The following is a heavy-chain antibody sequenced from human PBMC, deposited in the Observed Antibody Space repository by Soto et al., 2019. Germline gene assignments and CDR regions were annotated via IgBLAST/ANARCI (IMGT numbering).Heavy chain of an antibody. CDR2: MNPNSGNT. V-gene: IGHV1-8*01. Sequence: QVQLVQSGAEVKKPGASVKVSCKASGYTFTSYDINWVRQATGQGLEWMGWMNPNSGNTGYAQKFHGRVTMTRNTSISTAYMELRSLRYEDTAVYYCARGYDYINYCFDHWGQGTLVTVSS. CDR1: GYTFTSYD. CDR3: ARGYDYINYCFDH. D-gene: IGHD4-4*01. J-gene: IGHJ5*02.